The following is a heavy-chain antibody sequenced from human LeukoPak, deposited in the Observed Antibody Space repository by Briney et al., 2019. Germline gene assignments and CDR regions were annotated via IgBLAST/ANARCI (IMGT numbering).Heavy chain of an antibody. CDR2: IIPILGIA. J-gene: IGHJ4*02. D-gene: IGHD3-22*01. Sequence: SVKVSCKASGYIFTTYGISWVRPAPGQGLEWMGRIIPILGIANYAQNFQGRVTITADRSTSTAYMELSSLRSEDTAVYYCARVRRCPYDSSGYYYGGVGCFDYWGQGTLVTVSS. CDR1: GYIFTTYG. V-gene: IGHV1-69*04. CDR3: ARVRRCPYDSSGYYYGGVGCFDY.